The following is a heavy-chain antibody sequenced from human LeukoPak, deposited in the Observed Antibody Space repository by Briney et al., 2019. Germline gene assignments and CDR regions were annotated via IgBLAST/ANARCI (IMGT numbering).Heavy chain of an antibody. CDR3: AKILNATYFDL. CDR2: ISGTT. Sequence: GGSLRLSCAASGFTFSSYAMNWVRQAPGKGLEWVSTISGTTYYADSVKGRFSISRDDSKNMLFLQMDNLRADDTAVYYCAKILNATYFDLWGRGTLVTVSS. D-gene: IGHD2-2*01. V-gene: IGHV3-23*01. J-gene: IGHJ2*01. CDR1: GFTFSSYA.